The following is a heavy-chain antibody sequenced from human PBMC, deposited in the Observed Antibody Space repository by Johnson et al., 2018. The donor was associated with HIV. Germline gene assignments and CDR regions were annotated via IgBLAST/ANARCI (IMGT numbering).Heavy chain of an antibody. Sequence: EQLVESGGGLVQPGGSLRLSCAASGFTFSSYWMTWVRQAPGKGLEWVASIKQGGSEKYYVDSVKGRFTISRDNAKNSLYLQMNSLRAEDTAVYYCARVRYSSGWPIYAFDIWGQGTVVIVSS. J-gene: IGHJ3*02. CDR2: IKQGGSEK. D-gene: IGHD6-19*01. CDR3: ARVRYSSGWPIYAFDI. CDR1: GFTFSSYW. V-gene: IGHV3-7*01.